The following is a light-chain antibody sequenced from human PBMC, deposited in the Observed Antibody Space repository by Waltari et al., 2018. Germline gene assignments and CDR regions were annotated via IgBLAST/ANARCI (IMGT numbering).Light chain of an antibody. V-gene: IGLV1-40*01. J-gene: IGLJ3*02. CDR1: SSNIGANYH. CDR3: HSYDNSLSGSV. Sequence: QSVLTQPPSVSGAPGQRVTISCTGSSSNIGANYHAQWYPQLPGTAPKLLIYGNSNRPSGVPDRFSGSKSGTSASLAITGLQAEDEADYYCHSYDNSLSGSVFGGGTTLTVL. CDR2: GNS.